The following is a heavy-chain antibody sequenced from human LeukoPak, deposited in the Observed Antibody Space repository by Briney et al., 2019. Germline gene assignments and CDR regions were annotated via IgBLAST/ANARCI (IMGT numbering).Heavy chain of an antibody. D-gene: IGHD3-9*01. V-gene: IGHV3-33*01. CDR2: IWYDGSNK. Sequence: GGSLRLSCAASGFTFSSYGMHWVRQAPGKGLEWVAVIWYDGSNKYYADPVKGRFTISRDNSKNTLYLQMNSLRAEDTAVYYCARGSYDILTGYYAVFDYWGQGTLVTVSS. J-gene: IGHJ4*02. CDR1: GFTFSSYG. CDR3: ARGSYDILTGYYAVFDY.